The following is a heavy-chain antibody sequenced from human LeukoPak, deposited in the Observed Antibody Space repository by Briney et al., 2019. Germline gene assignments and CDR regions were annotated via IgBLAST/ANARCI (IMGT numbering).Heavy chain of an antibody. CDR2: INHSGST. V-gene: IGHV4-34*01. J-gene: IGHJ3*02. Sequence: SETLSLTCAVYGGSFSGYYWSWIRQPPGKGLEWIGEINHSGSTNYNPSLKSRVTISVDTSKNQCSLKLSSVTAADTAVYYCARVLLWFGELFMEDAFDIWGQGTMVTVSS. CDR1: GGSFSGYY. CDR3: ARVLLWFGELFMEDAFDI. D-gene: IGHD3-10*01.